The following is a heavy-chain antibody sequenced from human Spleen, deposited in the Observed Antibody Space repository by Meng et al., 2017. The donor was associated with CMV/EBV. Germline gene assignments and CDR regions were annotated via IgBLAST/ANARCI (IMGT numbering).Heavy chain of an antibody. V-gene: IGHV1-18*04. Sequence: QVQLVQPGAEVKKPRASVKVSCKASGYTFTGYYMHWVRQAPGQGLEWMGWIGTYNGNTSYTQMLQDRVTMTTDTSTSTAYMELRSLRSDDTAVYYCARVSVVVAATFWFDPWGQGTLVTVSS. CDR3: ARVSVVVAATFWFDP. J-gene: IGHJ5*02. CDR2: IGTYNGNT. CDR1: GYTFTGYY. D-gene: IGHD2-15*01.